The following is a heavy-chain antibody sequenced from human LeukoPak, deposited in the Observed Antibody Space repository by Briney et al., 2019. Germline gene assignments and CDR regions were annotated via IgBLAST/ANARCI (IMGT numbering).Heavy chain of an antibody. Sequence: SETLSLTCTVSGGSISSSSYYWGWIRQPPGKGLEWIGSIYYSGSTYYNPHLKSRVTLSVDTSKNQFSLKLSSVTAADTAVYYCAGKYYDFWSGYYIFDYWGQGTLVTVSS. CDR1: GGSISSSSYY. V-gene: IGHV4-39*01. J-gene: IGHJ4*02. CDR2: IYYSGST. D-gene: IGHD3-3*01. CDR3: AGKYYDFWSGYYIFDY.